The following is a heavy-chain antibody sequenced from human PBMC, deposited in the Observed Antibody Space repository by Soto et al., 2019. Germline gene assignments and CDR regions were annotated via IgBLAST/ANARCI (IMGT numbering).Heavy chain of an antibody. CDR2: LSYSGST. J-gene: IGHJ2*01. Sequence: SETLSLTCTVAGGSISNYYWNWIRQPPGKGLEWIGFLSYSGSTNHNPSFNSRVTISLDTSKKQVSLKLTSVTAADTAVYYCARGNSSGWYRSYWYFDLWGRGTLVTVSS. CDR3: ARGNSSGWYRSYWYFDL. D-gene: IGHD6-19*01. CDR1: GGSISNYY. V-gene: IGHV4-59*08.